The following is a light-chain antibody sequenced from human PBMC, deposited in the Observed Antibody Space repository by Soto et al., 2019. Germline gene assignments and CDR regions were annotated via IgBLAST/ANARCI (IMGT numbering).Light chain of an antibody. V-gene: IGLV2-11*01. J-gene: IGLJ1*01. CDR3: CSYAGSYTDV. Sequence: QSALTPPRSVSGSPGQSVTISCTGTSSDVGGYNYVSWYQQHPGKAPKLMIYDVSKLPSGVPDRFAGSKSGNTASLTISGLQAEDEADYYCCSYAGSYTDVFGTGTTLTVL. CDR1: SSDVGGYNY. CDR2: DVS.